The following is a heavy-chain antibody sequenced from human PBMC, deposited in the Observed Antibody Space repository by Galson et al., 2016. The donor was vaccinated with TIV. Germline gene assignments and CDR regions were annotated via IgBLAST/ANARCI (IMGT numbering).Heavy chain of an antibody. V-gene: IGHV3-23*01. CDR3: AKGDITKVRGGSYDF. D-gene: IGHD3-10*01. J-gene: IGHJ4*02. CDR2: ILGTGDTT. Sequence: SLRLSCAASGFTFSNYAMTWVRQAPGKGLEWVSGILGTGDTTYSADSVKGRFTISRDNSKNTLYRQINSLRDDDTAPYYCAKGDITKVRGGSYDFWGQGTLVTVSS. CDR1: GFTFSNYA.